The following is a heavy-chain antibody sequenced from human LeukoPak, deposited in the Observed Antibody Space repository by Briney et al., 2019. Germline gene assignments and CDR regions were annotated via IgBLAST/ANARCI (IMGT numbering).Heavy chain of an antibody. D-gene: IGHD6-25*01. CDR3: TTLTEASNFDY. V-gene: IGHV3-48*03. CDR2: VSSSGTTT. Sequence: GGSLRLSCAASGFSFSVYEIHWVRQAPGKGLEWISDVSSSGTTTYYADSVKGRFTISRDNDNNSLYLQMNSLGAEDTAVYYCTTLTEASNFDYWGQGTLVTVSS. CDR1: GFSFSVYE. J-gene: IGHJ4*02.